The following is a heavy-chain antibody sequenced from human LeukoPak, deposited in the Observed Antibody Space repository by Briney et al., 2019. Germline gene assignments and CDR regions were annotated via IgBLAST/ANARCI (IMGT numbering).Heavy chain of an antibody. Sequence: SETLSLTCTVSGGSIGSYYWSWIRQPPGKGLEWIGYIYYSGSTNYNPSLKSRVTISVGTSKSQFSLSLSSVTAADTAVYYCARGQGYYDSSGYQDAFDIWGQGTMVTVSS. CDR3: ARGQGYYDSSGYQDAFDI. D-gene: IGHD3-22*01. J-gene: IGHJ3*02. V-gene: IGHV4-59*01. CDR1: GGSIGSYY. CDR2: IYYSGST.